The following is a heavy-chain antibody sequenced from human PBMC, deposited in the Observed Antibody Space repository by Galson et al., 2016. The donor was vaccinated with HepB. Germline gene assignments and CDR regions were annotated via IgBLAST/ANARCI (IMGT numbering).Heavy chain of an antibody. Sequence: SLRLSCAASGFTFSSYAMSWVRQAPGKGLEWVSVISGSGGSTYYADSVKGRFTISRDNSKNTLYLQMNSLRAEDTAVYYRANKKLDPSEAYYYFGMDVWGQGTTVTVSS. V-gene: IGHV3-23*01. CDR3: ANKKLDPSEAYYYFGMDV. CDR1: GFTFSSYA. D-gene: IGHD4-23*01. CDR2: ISGSGGST. J-gene: IGHJ6*02.